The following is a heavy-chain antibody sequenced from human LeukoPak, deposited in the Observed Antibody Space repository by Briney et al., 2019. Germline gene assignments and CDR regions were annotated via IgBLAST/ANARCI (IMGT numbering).Heavy chain of an antibody. D-gene: IGHD2-21*02. CDR2: ISGSGGST. CDR1: GFTFSSYA. Sequence: PGGSLRLSCAASGFTFSSYAMSWVRQAPGKGLEWVSAISGSGGSTYYADSVKGRFTISRDNSKNTLYLQMNSLRAEDTAVYYCAKDQTPKCGGDCYSVDYWGQGTLVTVSS. J-gene: IGHJ4*02. CDR3: AKDQTPKCGGDCYSVDY. V-gene: IGHV3-23*01.